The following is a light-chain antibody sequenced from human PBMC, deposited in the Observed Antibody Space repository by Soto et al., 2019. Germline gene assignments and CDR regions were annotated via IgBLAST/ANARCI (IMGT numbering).Light chain of an antibody. CDR1: QSISSW. CDR3: LQDYIYPYT. CDR2: DAS. J-gene: IGKJ2*01. Sequence: DIQMTQSPSTLSASVGDRVTITCRASQSISSWLAWYQQKPGKAPKLLIYDASSLESGVPSRFSGSGSGTDFTLTISSLQPEDFAIYYCLQDYIYPYTSGQGTKLEIK. V-gene: IGKV1-5*01.